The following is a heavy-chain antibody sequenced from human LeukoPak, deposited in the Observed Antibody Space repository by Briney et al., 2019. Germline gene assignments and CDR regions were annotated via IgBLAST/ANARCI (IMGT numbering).Heavy chain of an antibody. D-gene: IGHD1-26*01. CDR3: AKGVGANGLFDY. CDR1: GFAFSNCA. J-gene: IGHJ4*02. Sequence: GGSLRLSCAASGFAFSNCAMNWVRQAPGKGLEWVSAISGSGSTSYYTDSVQGRFIISRDNFKNTLSLQMNSLRAEDTAVYYCAKGVGANGLFDYWGQGTLVTVSS. CDR2: ISGSGSTS. V-gene: IGHV3-23*01.